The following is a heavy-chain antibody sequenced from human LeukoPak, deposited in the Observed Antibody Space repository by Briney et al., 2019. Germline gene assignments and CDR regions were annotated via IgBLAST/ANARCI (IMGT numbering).Heavy chain of an antibody. CDR1: GFTFDDYG. D-gene: IGHD3-9*01. J-gene: IGHJ6*03. V-gene: IGHV3-20*04. CDR2: INWNGGST. CDR3: ARGADYDILTGYMDV. Sequence: GGSLRLSCAASGFTFDDYGMSWVRQAPGKGLEWVSGINWNGGSTGYADSVKGRFTISRDNAKNSLYLQMNSLRAEDTALYYCARGADYDILTGYMDVWGKGATVTVSS.